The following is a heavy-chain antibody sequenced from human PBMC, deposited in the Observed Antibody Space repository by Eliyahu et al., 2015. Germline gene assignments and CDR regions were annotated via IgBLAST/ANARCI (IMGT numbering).Heavy chain of an antibody. J-gene: IGHJ4*02. D-gene: IGHD2-21*02. CDR1: GFTFSSYS. CDR2: ISSSSSYI. CDR3: ARDDDYVTAFDY. Sequence: EVQLVESGGGLVKPGGSLRLSCAASGFTFSSYSMNWVRQAPGKGLEWVSSISSSSSYIYYADSVKGRFTISRDNAKNSLYLQMNSLRAEDTAVYYCARDDDYVTAFDYWGQGTLVTVSS. V-gene: IGHV3-21*01.